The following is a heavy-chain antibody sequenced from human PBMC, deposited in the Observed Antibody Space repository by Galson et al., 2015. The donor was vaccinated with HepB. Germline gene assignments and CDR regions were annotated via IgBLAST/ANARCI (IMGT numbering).Heavy chain of an antibody. CDR1: GFTVSSNY. CDR3: ASGSGGSCSCPRY. CDR2: IYTGGST. D-gene: IGHD2-15*01. Sequence: SLRLSCAASGFTVSSNYVSWVRQAPGKGLEWVSVIYTGGSTYYADSVKGRFTISRDNSKNTLYLQMNSLRAEDTAVYYCASGSGGSCSCPRYWGQGTLVTVSS. V-gene: IGHV3-53*01. J-gene: IGHJ4*02.